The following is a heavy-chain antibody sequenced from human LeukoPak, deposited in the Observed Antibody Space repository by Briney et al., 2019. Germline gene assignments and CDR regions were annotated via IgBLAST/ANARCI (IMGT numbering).Heavy chain of an antibody. J-gene: IGHJ4*02. D-gene: IGHD1-26*01. V-gene: IGHV3-21*01. Sequence: GGSLRLSCAASGFTFSSYSMTWVRQAPGKGLEGVSSISSSSSYIYYADSVKGRFTISRDNAKNSLYVQMNSLRAEDTAVYYCASGGPGGSYGFDYWGQGTLVTVSS. CDR2: ISSSSSYI. CDR3: ASGGPGGSYGFDY. CDR1: GFTFSSYS.